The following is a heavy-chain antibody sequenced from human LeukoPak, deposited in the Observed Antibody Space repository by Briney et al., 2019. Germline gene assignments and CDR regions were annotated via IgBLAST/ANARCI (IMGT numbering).Heavy chain of an antibody. V-gene: IGHV4-39*07. CDR3: ARALTMVRGVIRFDP. Sequence: SETLSLTCTVSGGSISSSSYYWGWIRQPPGKGLEWIGYIYHSGSTYYNPSLKSRVTISVDRSKNQFSLKLSSVTAADTAVYYCARALTMVRGVIRFDPWGQGTLVTVSS. D-gene: IGHD3-10*01. J-gene: IGHJ5*02. CDR2: IYHSGST. CDR1: GGSISSSSYY.